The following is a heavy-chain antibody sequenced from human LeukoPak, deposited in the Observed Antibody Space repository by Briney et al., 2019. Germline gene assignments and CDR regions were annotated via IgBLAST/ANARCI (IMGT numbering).Heavy chain of an antibody. CDR1: GYTFTSYG. J-gene: IGHJ4*02. Sequence: ASVKVSCKASGYTFTSYGISWVRQAPGQGLEWMGLISAYNGNTNYAQKLQGRVTMTTDTSTSTAYMELRSLRSDDTAVYYCARDSPQLNYDILTGYYNRTFDYWGQGTLVTVSS. V-gene: IGHV1-18*04. D-gene: IGHD3-9*01. CDR2: ISAYNGNT. CDR3: ARDSPQLNYDILTGYYNRTFDY.